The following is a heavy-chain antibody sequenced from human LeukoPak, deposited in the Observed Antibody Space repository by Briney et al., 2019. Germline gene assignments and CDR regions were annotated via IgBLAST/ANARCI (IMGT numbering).Heavy chain of an antibody. J-gene: IGHJ3*02. V-gene: IGHV1-18*01. CDR1: GYSFTDYG. CDR3: ARDKAFGAGPFDI. D-gene: IGHD3-10*01. CDR2: ISGYNGNT. Sequence: ASVKVSCKASGYSFTDYGLGWVRQAPGQGLEWMGWISGYNGNTNYAQKSQGRVTLTTDTSTSTAYMEVRSLRSDDTAVYYCARDKAFGAGPFDIWGQGTMVTVSS.